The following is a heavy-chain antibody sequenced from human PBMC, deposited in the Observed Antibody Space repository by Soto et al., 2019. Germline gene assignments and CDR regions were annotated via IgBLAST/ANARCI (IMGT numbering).Heavy chain of an antibody. V-gene: IGHV1-18*01. CDR1: GYTFTSYG. Sequence: QVQLVQSGAEVNKPGASVKVSCKASGYTFTSYGISWGRQAPGQGLEWMGWISAYNGNTNYAQKLQGRDTMSTDTYSNTENVDLRSVRSDDTAVYYCARGAAVGLFDYWGQVTLVPVSS. D-gene: IGHD1-26*01. J-gene: IGHJ4*02. CDR2: ISAYNGNT. CDR3: ARGAAVGLFDY.